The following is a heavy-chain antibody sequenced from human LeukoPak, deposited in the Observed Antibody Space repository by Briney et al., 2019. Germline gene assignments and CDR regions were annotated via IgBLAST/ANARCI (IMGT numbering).Heavy chain of an antibody. CDR1: GFTFSSSG. CDR2: ISYDGGYE. Sequence: GGSLRLSCAASGFTFSSSGMHWVRQAPGKGLEWVAVISYDGGYESYADSVRGRFTISRDNSKNTLYLQMNSLTTEDTAAYYCANLYGDYPDYWGQGTLVTVSS. J-gene: IGHJ4*02. D-gene: IGHD2-21*02. CDR3: ANLYGDYPDY. V-gene: IGHV3-30*18.